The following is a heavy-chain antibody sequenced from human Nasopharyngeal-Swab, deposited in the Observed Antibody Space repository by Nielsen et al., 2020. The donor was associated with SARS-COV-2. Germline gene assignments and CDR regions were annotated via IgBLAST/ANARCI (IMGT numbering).Heavy chain of an antibody. J-gene: IGHJ4*02. CDR1: RSAFRSYA. CDR3: ARDGGYCGGDCYRAFDY. CDR2: ISYDGSTQ. V-gene: IGHV3-30-3*01. Sequence: GGSLRLSCAASRSAFRSYAMHWVRQSPGTGLEWVTVISYDGSTQYYADSVKGRFSISRDKSKNTVYLQMNSLRPEDTAVYYCARDGGYCGGDCYRAFDYWGQGSLVTVSS. D-gene: IGHD2-21*02.